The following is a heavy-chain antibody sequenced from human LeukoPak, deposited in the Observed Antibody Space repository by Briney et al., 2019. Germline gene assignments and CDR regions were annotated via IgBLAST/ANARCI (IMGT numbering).Heavy chain of an antibody. CDR2: MYPSGRS. CDR3: ARGESSSSALYYYYYYMDV. D-gene: IGHD6-6*01. Sequence: PSQTLPLTCTVSGVSISSGTYYWSWIRQPAGKGLEWIGRMYPSGRSNYNPSLKSRVTISLDTSKNQFSLNLSSVTAADTAMYYCARGESSSSALYYYYYYMDVWGKGTTVTVSS. V-gene: IGHV4-61*02. CDR1: GVSISSGTYY. J-gene: IGHJ6*03.